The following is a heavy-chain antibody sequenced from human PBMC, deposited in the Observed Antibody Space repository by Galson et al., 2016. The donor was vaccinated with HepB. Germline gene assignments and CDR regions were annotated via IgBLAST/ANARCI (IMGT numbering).Heavy chain of an antibody. CDR2: IFNTGST. Sequence: ETLSLTCSVSGGSISTFYWSWIRQTPEKGLQWIGNIFNTGSTYYNPSLKSRLTISVDTSKNQFSLKLNSVTAAVTAIYYCAREGAVALNRIDLWGQGALVTVSS. J-gene: IGHJ5*02. CDR3: AREGAVALNRIDL. CDR1: GGSISTFY. V-gene: IGHV4-59*01. D-gene: IGHD6-19*01.